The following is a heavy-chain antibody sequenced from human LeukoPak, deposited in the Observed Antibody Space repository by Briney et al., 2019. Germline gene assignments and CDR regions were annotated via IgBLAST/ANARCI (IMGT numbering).Heavy chain of an antibody. CDR1: GYSISSGYY. Sequence: SETLSLTCAVSGYSISSGYYWGWIRQPPGKGLDWIGSISHSGSTYYNPSLRSRVTISIDTSKNQFSLRLNSVTATDAAVYYCARVGGYSYGNYYFNYWGQGTLVTVSS. V-gene: IGHV4-38-2*01. CDR2: ISHSGST. CDR3: ARVGGYSYGNYYFNY. J-gene: IGHJ4*02. D-gene: IGHD5-18*01.